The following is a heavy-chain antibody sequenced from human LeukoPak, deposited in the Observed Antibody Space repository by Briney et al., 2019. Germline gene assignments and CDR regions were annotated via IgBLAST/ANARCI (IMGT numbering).Heavy chain of an antibody. V-gene: IGHV4-59*11. D-gene: IGHD3-22*01. CDR2: IYYSGST. Sequence: SEALSLTCTVSDGSMRSHYWSWIRQPPGKGLEWIGYIYYSGSTNYNPALKSRVTISVDTSTNQFSLKLNSVTAADTAIYYCARYFYYDSSTYYAHMDVWGKGTTVTVSS. CDR1: DGSMRSHY. J-gene: IGHJ6*04. CDR3: ARYFYYDSSTYYAHMDV.